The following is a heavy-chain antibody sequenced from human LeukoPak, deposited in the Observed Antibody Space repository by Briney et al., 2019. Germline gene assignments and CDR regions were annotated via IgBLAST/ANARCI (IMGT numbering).Heavy chain of an antibody. CDR3: ARGIIRRLLWFGS. Sequence: KPSETLSLTCAVYGGSFSGHYWSWIRQPPGKGLEWIGEINHSGSTNYNPSLKSRVTISVDTSKNQFSLKLSSVTAADTAVYYCARGIIRRLLWFGSWGQGTLVTVSS. J-gene: IGHJ5*01. CDR1: GGSFSGHY. CDR2: INHSGST. V-gene: IGHV4-34*01. D-gene: IGHD3-10*01.